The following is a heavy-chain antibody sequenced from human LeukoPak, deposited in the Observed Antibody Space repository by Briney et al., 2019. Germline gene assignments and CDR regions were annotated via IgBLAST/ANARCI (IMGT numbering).Heavy chain of an antibody. V-gene: IGHV4-39*01. J-gene: IGHJ3*02. CDR3: ARRGIVVVPAAVQGFDI. D-gene: IGHD2-2*01. CDR1: GGSISSSSYY. CDR2: IYYSGST. Sequence: SETLSLTCTVSGGSISSSSYYWGWIRQPPGKGLEWIGSIYYSGSTYYNPSLKSRVTISVDTSKNQFSLKLSSVTAADTAVYYCARRGIVVVPAAVQGFDIWGQGTVVTVSS.